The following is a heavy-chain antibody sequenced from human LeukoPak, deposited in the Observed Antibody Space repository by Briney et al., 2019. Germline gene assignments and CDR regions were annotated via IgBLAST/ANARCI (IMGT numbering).Heavy chain of an antibody. D-gene: IGHD3-10*01. CDR2: IYSGGST. CDR1: GFTVSSNY. Sequence: QAGGSLRLSCAASGFTVSSNYMSWVRQAPGKGLEWVSVIYSGGSTYYADSVKGRFTISRDNSKNTLYLQMNSLRAEDTAVYYCAKEPYGSGSYWGYYFDYWGQGTLVTVSS. CDR3: AKEPYGSGSYWGYYFDY. J-gene: IGHJ4*02. V-gene: IGHV3-53*01.